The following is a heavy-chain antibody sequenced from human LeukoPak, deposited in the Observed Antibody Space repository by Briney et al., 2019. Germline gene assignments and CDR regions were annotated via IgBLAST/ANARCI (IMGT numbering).Heavy chain of an antibody. Sequence: PSETLSLTCTVSGVSISTYYWRWIRQPPGKGLEWIGYIHYSGSTNYNPTLRSRVTISVDTSKNQFSLKLSSATAADTAVYFCARRAINSVMFDYWGQGTLVTVSS. CDR1: GVSISTYY. V-gene: IGHV4-59*08. CDR3: ARRAINSVMFDY. J-gene: IGHJ4*02. CDR2: IHYSGST. D-gene: IGHD3-16*01.